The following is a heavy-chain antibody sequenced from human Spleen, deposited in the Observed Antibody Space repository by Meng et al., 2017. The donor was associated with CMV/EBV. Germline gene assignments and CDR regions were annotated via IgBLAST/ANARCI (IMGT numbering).Heavy chain of an antibody. CDR1: GFTFSSYW. CDR3: ARWGSGKAFDI. V-gene: IGHV3-74*01. J-gene: IGHJ3*02. CDR2: INSDGSST. Sequence: GGSLRLSCAASGFTFSSYWMHWVRQAPGKGLVWVSRINSDGSSTSYADSVKGRFTISRDNAKNTLYLQMNSLRAEDTAVYYCARWGSGKAFDIWGQGTMVTVSS. D-gene: IGHD7-27*01.